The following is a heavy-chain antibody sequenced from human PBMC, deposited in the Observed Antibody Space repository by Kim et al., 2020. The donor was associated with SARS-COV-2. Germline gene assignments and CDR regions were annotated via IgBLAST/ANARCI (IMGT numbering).Heavy chain of an antibody. D-gene: IGHD6-19*01. CDR3: ARDQGRQFFNP. CDR2: LYPATNA. J-gene: IGHJ5*02. CDR1: GFTVNINY. V-gene: IGHV3-53*01. Sequence: GGSLRLSCAVSGFTVNINYISWVRQAPGKGLEWVAVLYPATNAEYADSVKGRFIVTRDTAKLTVYLEMNGLREADTAVYYCARDQGRQFFNPWGQGALVT.